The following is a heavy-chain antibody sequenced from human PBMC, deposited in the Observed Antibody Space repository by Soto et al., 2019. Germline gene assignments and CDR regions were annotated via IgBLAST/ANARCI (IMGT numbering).Heavy chain of an antibody. J-gene: IGHJ3*02. V-gene: IGHV3-9*01. CDR2: ISWNSGSI. CDR1: GFTFDDYA. CDR3: AKDSHDILTGETGDGAFDI. Sequence: EVQLVESGGGLVQPGRSLRLSCAASGFTFDDYAMHWVRQAPGKGLEWVSGISWNSGSIGYADSVKGRFTISRDNAKNSLYLQMNSLRAEDTALYYCAKDSHDILTGETGDGAFDIWGQGTMVTVSS. D-gene: IGHD3-9*01.